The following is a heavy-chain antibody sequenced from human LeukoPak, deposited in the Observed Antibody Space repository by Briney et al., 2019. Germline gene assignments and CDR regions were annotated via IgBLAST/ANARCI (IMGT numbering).Heavy chain of an antibody. CDR2: ISSSSYI. Sequence: GGSLRLSCAASGFTFSSYAMNWVRQAPGKGLEWVSSISSSSYIYYADSVKGRFTISRDNAKNSLYLQLNSLRAEDTAVYYCARDGVYGSGSYYYYYYMDVWGKGTTVTVSS. V-gene: IGHV3-21*01. CDR3: ARDGVYGSGSYYYYYYMDV. CDR1: GFTFSSYA. D-gene: IGHD3-10*01. J-gene: IGHJ6*03.